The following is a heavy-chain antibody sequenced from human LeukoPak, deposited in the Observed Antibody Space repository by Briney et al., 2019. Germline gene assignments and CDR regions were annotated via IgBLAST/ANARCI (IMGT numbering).Heavy chain of an antibody. CDR3: ARAVVTMVRGVIRNYNLDY. J-gene: IGHJ4*02. D-gene: IGHD3-10*01. Sequence: SETLSLTCTVSGGSISSFYWSWIRQPPGKGLEWIGYIYHSGSTNYNPSLKSRVTISVDTSKNQFSLNLNSVTAADTAVYYCARAVVTMVRGVIRNYNLDYWGQGTLVTVSS. V-gene: IGHV4-59*08. CDR2: IYHSGST. CDR1: GGSISSFY.